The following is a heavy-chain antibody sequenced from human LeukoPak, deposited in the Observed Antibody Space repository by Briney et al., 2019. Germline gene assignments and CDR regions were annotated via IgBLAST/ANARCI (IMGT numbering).Heavy chain of an antibody. J-gene: IGHJ4*02. CDR1: GFTFYNYA. CDR3: AKRGVQQWLVDWYFDN. D-gene: IGHD6-19*01. Sequence: PGGSLRLSCAASGFTFYNYAMSWVRQAPGKGLEWVSGISGSGGSTFYAGSVKGRFTISRDNSKLYLQMNSLRAEDTAVYYCAKRGVQQWLVDWYFDNWGQGTLVSVSS. CDR2: ISGSGGST. V-gene: IGHV3-23*01.